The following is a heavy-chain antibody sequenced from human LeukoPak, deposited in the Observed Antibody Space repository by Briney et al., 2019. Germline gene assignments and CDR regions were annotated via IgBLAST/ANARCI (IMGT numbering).Heavy chain of an antibody. V-gene: IGHV3-64D*06. CDR1: GFTFSSYA. CDR3: VKDREQWLVVYAFDI. Sequence: GGSLRLSCSASGFTFSSYAMHWVRQAPGKGLEYVSAISSNGGSTDYADSVKGRFTISRDNSKNTLYLQMSSLRAEGTAVYYCVKDREQWLVVYAFDIWGQGTMVTVSS. CDR2: ISSNGGST. D-gene: IGHD6-19*01. J-gene: IGHJ3*02.